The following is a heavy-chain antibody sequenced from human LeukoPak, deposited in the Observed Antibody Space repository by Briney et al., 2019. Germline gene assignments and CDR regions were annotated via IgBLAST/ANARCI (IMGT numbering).Heavy chain of an antibody. V-gene: IGHV3-66*01. CDR1: GFTVSSSNY. CDR3: AREISRFGI. CDR2: IYTVGTT. Sequence: GGSLRPSCAASGFTVSSSNYMNWVRQAPGKGLEWVSGIYTVGTTYYTDSVKGRFTISRDNPNNTLYLQMHSLRAEDTAVYYCAREISRFGIWGQGTLVTVSS. D-gene: IGHD3-16*01. J-gene: IGHJ4*02.